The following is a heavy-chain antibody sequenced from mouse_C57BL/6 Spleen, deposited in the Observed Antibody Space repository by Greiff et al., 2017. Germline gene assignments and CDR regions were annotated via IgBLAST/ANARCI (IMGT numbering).Heavy chain of an antibody. V-gene: IGHV5-17*01. CDR3: ARGHYYGSSLFDY. Sequence: EVKLVESGGGLVKPGGSLKLSCAASGFTFSDYGMHWVRQAPEKGLEWVAYISSGSSTIYYADTVKGRFTISRDNAKNTLFLQMTSLRSEDTAMYYCARGHYYGSSLFDYWGQGTTLTVSS. CDR1: GFTFSDYG. CDR2: ISSGSSTI. J-gene: IGHJ2*01. D-gene: IGHD1-1*01.